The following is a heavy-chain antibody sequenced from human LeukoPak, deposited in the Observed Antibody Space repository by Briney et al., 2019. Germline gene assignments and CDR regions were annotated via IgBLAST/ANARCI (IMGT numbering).Heavy chain of an antibody. J-gene: IGHJ4*02. CDR3: ARWADYGSGFGLDY. CDR2: IYSGGRT. V-gene: IGHV3-53*01. Sequence: GGSLRLSCAASGFTVGNNYMSWVRQAPGKGLEWVSLIYSGGRTYFADSVKGRFTFSRDNSNNTLYLQMNSLRADDTAVYYCARWADYGSGFGLDYWGQGTLVTVSS. CDR1: GFTVGNNY. D-gene: IGHD3-10*01.